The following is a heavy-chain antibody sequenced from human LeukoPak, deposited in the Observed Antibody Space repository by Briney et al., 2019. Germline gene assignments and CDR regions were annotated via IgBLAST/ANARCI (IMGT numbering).Heavy chain of an antibody. CDR3: AREAGSSLAVDY. D-gene: IGHD1-26*01. CDR2: INPSGGST. J-gene: IGHJ4*02. CDR1: GYTFTSYD. V-gene: IGHV1-46*01. Sequence: ASVKVSCKASGYTFTSYDINWVRQAPGQGLEWMGIINPSGGSTSYAQKFQGRVTMTRDTSTSTVYMELSSLRSEDTAVYYCAREAGSSLAVDYWGQGTLVTVSS.